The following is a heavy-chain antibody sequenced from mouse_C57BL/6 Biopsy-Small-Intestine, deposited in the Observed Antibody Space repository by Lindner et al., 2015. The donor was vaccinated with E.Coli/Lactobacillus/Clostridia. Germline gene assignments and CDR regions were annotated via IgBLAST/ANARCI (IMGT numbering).Heavy chain of an antibody. CDR3: ARDYYGSSLNWYFDV. Sequence: VQLQESGGGSVKPGGSLKLSCAASGFTFSSYALSWVRQTPEKRLEWVATISDGGGCTYYSDNVKGRFSISRDNAKNNLYLQMSHLKSEDTAVYYCARDYYGSSLNWYFDVWGTGTTVTVSS. D-gene: IGHD1-1*01. CDR1: GFTFSSYA. J-gene: IGHJ1*03. V-gene: IGHV5-4*01. CDR2: ISDGGGCT.